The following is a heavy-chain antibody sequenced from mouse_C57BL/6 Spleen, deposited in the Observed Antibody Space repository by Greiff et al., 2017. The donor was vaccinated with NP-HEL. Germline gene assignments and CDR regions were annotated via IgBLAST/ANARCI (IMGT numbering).Heavy chain of an antibody. CDR3: GSYSNYGYAMDY. D-gene: IGHD2-5*01. V-gene: IGHV5-17*01. CDR2: ISSGSSTI. CDR1: GFTFSDYG. Sequence: EVQLVESGGGLVKPGGSLKLSCAASGFTFSDYGMHWVRQAPEKGLEWVAYISSGSSTIYYADTVKGRFTISRDNAKNTLFLQMTSLRSEDTAMYYCGSYSNYGYAMDYWGQGTSVTVSS. J-gene: IGHJ4*01.